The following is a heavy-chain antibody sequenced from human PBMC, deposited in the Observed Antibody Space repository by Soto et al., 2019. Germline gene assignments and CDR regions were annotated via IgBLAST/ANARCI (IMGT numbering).Heavy chain of an antibody. D-gene: IGHD1-1*01. J-gene: IGHJ3*01. CDR2: ISPK. V-gene: IGHV3-33*01. CDR3: ARDDAFANENAFDL. Sequence: GSLRLSGAVSVFSVRTYGFHWVRQPPGKGLQWVAVISPKGHSDSVEGRFTISRDNSKDTLYLQMNNLRAEDTAVYYCARDDAFANENAFDLWGQGTKVTVSS. CDR1: VFSVRTYG.